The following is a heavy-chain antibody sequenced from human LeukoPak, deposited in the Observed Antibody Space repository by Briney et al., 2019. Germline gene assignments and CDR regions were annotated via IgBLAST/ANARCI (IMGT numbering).Heavy chain of an antibody. Sequence: GGSLRLSCAASGFTFSSYGMHWVRQASGKGLEWVGRIRIKANSYATAYAASVKGRFTISRDDSKNTAYLQMNSLKTEDTAVYYCTTAGTWLQLPQYDYWGQGTLVTVSS. D-gene: IGHD5-24*01. CDR3: TTAGTWLQLPQYDY. V-gene: IGHV3-73*01. CDR1: GFTFSSYG. J-gene: IGHJ4*02. CDR2: IRIKANSYAT.